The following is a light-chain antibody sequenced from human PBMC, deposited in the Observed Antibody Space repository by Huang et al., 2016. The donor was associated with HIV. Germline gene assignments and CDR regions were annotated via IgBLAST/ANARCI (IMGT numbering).Light chain of an antibody. CDR3: QQLSTYPRT. Sequence: IPLTQSPSSLSASVGDRVTITCRASEGIGNYLAWYQQKPGKAPKLLVYGASTLQNGVPSRFSGTGSGTHFTLTSSSLQPEAFATYYCQQLSTYPRTFGQGTKVEIK. CDR1: EGIGNY. CDR2: GAS. V-gene: IGKV1-9*01. J-gene: IGKJ1*01.